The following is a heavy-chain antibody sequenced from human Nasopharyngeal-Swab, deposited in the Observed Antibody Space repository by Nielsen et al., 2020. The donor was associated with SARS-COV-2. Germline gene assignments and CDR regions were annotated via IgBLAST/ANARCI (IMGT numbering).Heavy chain of an antibody. CDR2: IKSKTDGGTT. CDR1: GFTFSNAW. D-gene: IGHD2-21*02. Sequence: GSLRLSCAASGFTFSNAWMSWVRQAPGKGLEWVGRIKSKTDGGTTDYAAPVKGRFTISRDDSKNTLYLQMNSLKTEDTAVYYCTTRGVVYCGGDCYSPGAFDIWGQGTMVTVSS. V-gene: IGHV3-15*01. CDR3: TTRGVVYCGGDCYSPGAFDI. J-gene: IGHJ3*02.